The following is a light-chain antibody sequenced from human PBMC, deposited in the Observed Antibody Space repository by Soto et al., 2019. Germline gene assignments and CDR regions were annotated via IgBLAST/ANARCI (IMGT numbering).Light chain of an antibody. Sequence: EIGRTQSPATLSVSPGARATVSCRASQFVGSNLAWYQQKPGQAPRLLIYGASTRATGIPARFSGSGSGTEFTLTISSLQSEDFSLYYCQQYNNWPPLTFGGGTKVEIK. V-gene: IGKV3-15*01. CDR3: QQYNNWPPLT. CDR2: GAS. J-gene: IGKJ4*01. CDR1: QFVGSN.